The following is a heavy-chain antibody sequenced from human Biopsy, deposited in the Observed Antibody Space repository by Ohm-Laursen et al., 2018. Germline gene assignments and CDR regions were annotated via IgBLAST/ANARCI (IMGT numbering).Heavy chain of an antibody. V-gene: IGHV3-11*01. CDR1: GFTFSDRV. Sequence: GSLRLFCAASGFTFSDRVMHWIRQAPGKGLEWVSFITKTGRSVYADSVKGRFTISRDNADNSLHLQMKSLRAEDTALYYCVRELGNGMDVWGQGTPVTVSS. CDR3: VRELGNGMDV. J-gene: IGHJ6*02. CDR2: ITKTGRSV.